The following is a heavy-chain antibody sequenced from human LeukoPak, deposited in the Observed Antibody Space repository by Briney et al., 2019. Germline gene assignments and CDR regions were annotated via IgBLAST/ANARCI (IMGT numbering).Heavy chain of an antibody. CDR2: IYYSGST. V-gene: IGHV4-61*01. D-gene: IGHD3-22*01. CDR1: GGSVNSDYYY. J-gene: IGHJ4*02. Sequence: SETLSLTCTVSGGSVNSDYYYWTWIRQPPGKGLEWIGYIYYSGSTNYNPSLKSRVTISVDTSKNQFSLKLSSVTAADTAVYYCANAAYYYDSSGYYPFGYWGQGTLVTVSS. CDR3: ANAAYYYDSSGYYPFGY.